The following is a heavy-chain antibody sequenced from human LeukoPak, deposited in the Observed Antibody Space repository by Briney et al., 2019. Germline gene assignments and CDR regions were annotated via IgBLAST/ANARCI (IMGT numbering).Heavy chain of an antibody. D-gene: IGHD3-9*01. V-gene: IGHV3-23*01. CDR1: GFTFSSYA. J-gene: IGHJ4*02. CDR3: AKDGPPYYDILTGYPLN. CDR2: ISDSGGYT. Sequence: PGGSLRLSCAASGFTFSSYAMNWVRQAPGKGLEWVSAISDSGGYTYYADSVKGRFTISRDNSKNTLYLQMNSLRAEDTAVYYCAKDGPPYYDILTGYPLNWGQGTLVTVSS.